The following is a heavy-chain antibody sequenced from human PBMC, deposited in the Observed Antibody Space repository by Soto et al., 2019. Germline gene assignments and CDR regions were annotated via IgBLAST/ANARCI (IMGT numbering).Heavy chain of an antibody. CDR1: GFTFSNNA. CDR2: ISGTGYGT. D-gene: IGHD6-19*01. Sequence: PGGSLRLSCAASGFTFSNNAMNLVRQAPGKGLEWVSGISGTGYGTYYADSVKGRFTISRDSSNNTLYLQMNSLRGEDTAIYYCAKARQAQSHYYYGMDVWGQGTPVTVSS. V-gene: IGHV3-23*01. J-gene: IGHJ6*02. CDR3: AKARQAQSHYYYGMDV.